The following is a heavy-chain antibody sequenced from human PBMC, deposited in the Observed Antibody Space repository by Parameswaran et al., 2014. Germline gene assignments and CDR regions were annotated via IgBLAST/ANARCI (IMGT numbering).Heavy chain of an antibody. CDR2: IYYSGST. J-gene: IGHJ4*02. V-gene: IGHV4-59*01. D-gene: IGHD3-22*01. Sequence: VRQAPGKGLEWIGYIYYSGSTNYNPSLKSRVTISVDTSKNQFSLKLSSVTAADTAVYYCARANYDSSGYEFDFDYWGQGTLVTVSS. CDR3: ARANYDSSGYEFDFDY.